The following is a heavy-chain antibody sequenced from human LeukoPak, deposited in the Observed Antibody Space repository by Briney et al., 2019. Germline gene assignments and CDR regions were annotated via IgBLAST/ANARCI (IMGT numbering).Heavy chain of an antibody. CDR3: ARDFFAPGIPAANYMDV. V-gene: IGHV3-30*02. Sequence: PGGSLRLSCAASGFTFSSYGMHWVRQAPGKGLEWVAFIRYDGSNKYYADSVKGRFTISRDNARNSLYLQMNSLRAEDTAVYYCARDFFAPGIPAANYMDVWAKGPRSPSP. CDR2: IRYDGSNK. D-gene: IGHD6-13*01. J-gene: IGHJ6*03. CDR1: GFTFSSYG.